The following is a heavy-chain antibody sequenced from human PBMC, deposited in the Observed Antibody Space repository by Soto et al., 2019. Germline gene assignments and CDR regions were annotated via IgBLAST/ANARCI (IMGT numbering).Heavy chain of an antibody. CDR2: ITSSSDII. J-gene: IGHJ4*02. D-gene: IGHD1-1*01. V-gene: IGHV3-48*02. CDR3: ARDRRNAELDY. CDR1: GFILSSHS. Sequence: EVQLVESGGGLVQPGGSLRLSCAASGFILSSHSMNWVRQAPGKGLEWVSYITSSSDIIYYADSVKGRFTISRDNAKNSLYLQMNTPRDEDTAVYYCARDRRNAELDYWGQGTLVTVSS.